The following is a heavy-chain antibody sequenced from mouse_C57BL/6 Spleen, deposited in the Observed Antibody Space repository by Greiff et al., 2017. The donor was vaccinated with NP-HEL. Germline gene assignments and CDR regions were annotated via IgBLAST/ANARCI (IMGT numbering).Heavy chain of an antibody. CDR2: ISRGGDYI. J-gene: IGHJ3*01. D-gene: IGHD1-3*01. CDR3: TRDGDNGGFAY. V-gene: IGHV5-9-1*02. CDR1: GFTFSSYA. Sequence: EVKVVESGEGLVKPGGSLKLSCAASGFTFSSYAMSWVRPTPEQRLEWVAYISRGGDYIYYADTVKGSFTFTIDKAWITLYLQMRRRKTEDTAMYYCTRDGDNGGFAYWGQGTLVTVSA.